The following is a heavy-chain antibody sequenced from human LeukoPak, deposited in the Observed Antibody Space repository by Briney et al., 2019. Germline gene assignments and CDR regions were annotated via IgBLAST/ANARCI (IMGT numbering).Heavy chain of an antibody. J-gene: IGHJ4*02. CDR3: VGFGVAPLGSDC. CDR2: IKKDGSEI. V-gene: IGHV3-7*01. Sequence: PGGSLRLSCAASGFALSTYWMSWVRQAPGKGLEWVANIKKDGSEIYYVDSVKGRFTISRDNAKNSLSLQMNSLRVEDTAVCYCVGFGVAPLGSDCWGQGTLVTVSS. D-gene: IGHD3-3*01. CDR1: GFALSTYW.